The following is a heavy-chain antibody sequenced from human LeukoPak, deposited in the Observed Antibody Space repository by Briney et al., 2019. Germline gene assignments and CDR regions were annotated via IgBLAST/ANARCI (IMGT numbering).Heavy chain of an antibody. Sequence: GASVTVSCTASGYTFTSYGISWVRQAPGQGLEWMGWISAYNGNTNYAQKLQGRVTMTTDTSTSTAYMELRSLRSDDTAVYYCARDRCSSTSCYRGRGWFDPWGQGTLVTVSS. CDR3: ARDRCSSTSCYRGRGWFDP. J-gene: IGHJ5*02. V-gene: IGHV1-18*01. CDR2: ISAYNGNT. CDR1: GYTFTSYG. D-gene: IGHD2-2*01.